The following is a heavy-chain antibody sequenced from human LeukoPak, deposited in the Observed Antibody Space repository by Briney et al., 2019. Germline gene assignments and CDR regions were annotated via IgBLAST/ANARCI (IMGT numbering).Heavy chain of an antibody. Sequence: GGSLRLSCATSGFTFSSYDMHWVRQATGKGLEWVSAIGTAGDTYYPGSVKGRFTISRENAKNSLYLQMNSLRAGDTAVYYCARELSRGYYYYGMDVWGQGTTVTVSS. CDR1: GFTFSSYD. CDR2: IGTAGDT. J-gene: IGHJ6*02. V-gene: IGHV3-13*01. CDR3: ARELSRGYYYYGMDV.